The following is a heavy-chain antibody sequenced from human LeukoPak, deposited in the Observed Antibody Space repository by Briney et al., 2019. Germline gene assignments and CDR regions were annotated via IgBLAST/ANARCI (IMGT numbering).Heavy chain of an antibody. CDR2: IGTAGDT. CDR1: GFTFSSYD. J-gene: IGHJ4*02. CDR3: ARGAAAGTTDY. V-gene: IGHV3-13*01. D-gene: IGHD6-13*01. Sequence: GGSLRLSCAASGFTFSSYDMHWVRQATGKGLEWVSAIGTAGDTYYPGSVKGRFTISRENAKNSLYLLMNSLRAGDTAVYYCARGAAAGTTDYWGQGTLVTVSS.